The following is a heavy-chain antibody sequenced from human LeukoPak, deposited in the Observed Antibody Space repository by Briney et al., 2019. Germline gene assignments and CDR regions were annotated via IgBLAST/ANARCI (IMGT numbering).Heavy chain of an antibody. J-gene: IGHJ4*02. D-gene: IGHD3-10*01. V-gene: IGHV4-4*07. CDR2: IYTSGST. CDR3: ATNSYYGSGNYFDY. CDR1: GGSISTYY. Sequence: PSETLSLTCTVSGGSISTYYWSWVRHPPGKGLELDWRIYTSGSTNYNPSLESRVTISVDKSKNQFSLKLSSVTAADTAVYYCATNSYYGSGNYFDYWGQGTLVTVSS.